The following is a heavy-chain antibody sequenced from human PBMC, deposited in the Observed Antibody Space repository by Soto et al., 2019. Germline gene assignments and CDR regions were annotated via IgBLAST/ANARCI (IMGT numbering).Heavy chain of an antibody. Sequence: ASETLSLTCTVSGGSISSYYWSWIRQPPGKGLEWIGYIYYSGSTNYNPSLKSRVTISVDTSKNQFSLKLSSVTAADTAVYYCARHGFGAALDYWGQGTLVTVSS. D-gene: IGHD6-6*01. CDR3: ARHGFGAALDY. V-gene: IGHV4-59*08. CDR1: GGSISSYY. J-gene: IGHJ4*02. CDR2: IYYSGST.